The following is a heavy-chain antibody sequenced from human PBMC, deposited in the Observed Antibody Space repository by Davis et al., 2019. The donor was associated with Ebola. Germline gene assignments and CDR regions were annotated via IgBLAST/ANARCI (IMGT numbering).Heavy chain of an antibody. J-gene: IGHJ6*02. D-gene: IGHD4-17*01. CDR1: GFTFSSYW. CDR2: IKQDGSEK. Sequence: PGGSLRLSCAASGFTFSSYWMSWVRQAPGKGLEWVANIKQDGSEKYYVDSVKGRFTISRDNSKKLVYLQMNSLRAEDTAVYYCARFLRVTTVTRYYYYGMDVWGQGTTVTVSS. V-gene: IGHV3-7*03. CDR3: ARFLRVTTVTRYYYYGMDV.